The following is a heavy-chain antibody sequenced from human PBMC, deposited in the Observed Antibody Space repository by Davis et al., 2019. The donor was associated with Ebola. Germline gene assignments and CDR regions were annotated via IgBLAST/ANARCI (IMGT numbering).Heavy chain of an antibody. CDR3: ARVTGYGNTGYYYGMDV. Sequence: PGGSLRLSCAASGFTFSNAWMSWVRQAPGKGLEWVSYISSSSSTIYYADSVKGRFTISRDNAKNSLYLQMNSLRDEDTAVYYCARVTGYGNTGYYYGMDVWGQGTTVTVSS. CDR2: ISSSSSTI. D-gene: IGHD5-18*01. CDR1: GFTFSNAW. J-gene: IGHJ6*02. V-gene: IGHV3-48*02.